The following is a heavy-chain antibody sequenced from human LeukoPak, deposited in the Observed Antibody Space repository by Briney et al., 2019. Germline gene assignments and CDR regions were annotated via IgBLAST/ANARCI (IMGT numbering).Heavy chain of an antibody. CDR2: IRYDGSNK. CDR3: ARGLFLSGYLDAFDM. CDR1: GFTFSSYG. V-gene: IGHV3-30*02. J-gene: IGHJ3*02. Sequence: GGSLRLSCAASGFTFSSYGMHWVRQAPGKGLEWVAFIRYDGSNKYYADSVKGRCTISRDNSKNTLDLQVNSLRVEDTAVYYCARGLFLSGYLDAFDMWGQGTMVTVSS. D-gene: IGHD3-22*01.